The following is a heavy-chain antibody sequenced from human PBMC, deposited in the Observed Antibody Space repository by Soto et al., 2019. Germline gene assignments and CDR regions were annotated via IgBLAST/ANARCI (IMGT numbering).Heavy chain of an antibody. V-gene: IGHV4-59*01. D-gene: IGHD3-22*01. J-gene: IGHJ6*02. CDR3: ARQYISGYPSGLDV. Sequence: PSETLSLTCAVYGGSFSGYYWSWIRQPPGKGLECIGYIDYSGSTNYNPSLKSRVTISVDTSKNQFSLKLSSVTAADTAVYYCARQYISGYPSGLDVWGQGTTVTVSS. CDR1: GGSFSGYY. CDR2: IDYSGST.